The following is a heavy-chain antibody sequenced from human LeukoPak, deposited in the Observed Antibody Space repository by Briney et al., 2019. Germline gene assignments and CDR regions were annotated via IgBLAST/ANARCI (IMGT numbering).Heavy chain of an antibody. J-gene: IGHJ3*02. Sequence: SQTLSLTCTVSGGSISSGGYYWSWIRQHPGKGLEWIGYIYYSGSTYYNPSLKSRVTISVDTSKNQFSLKLSSVTAADTAVYYCARGGGTTRYDAFDIWGQGTMVTVSS. V-gene: IGHV4-31*03. CDR3: ARGGGTTRYDAFDI. CDR2: IYYSGST. CDR1: GGSISSGGYY. D-gene: IGHD1-14*01.